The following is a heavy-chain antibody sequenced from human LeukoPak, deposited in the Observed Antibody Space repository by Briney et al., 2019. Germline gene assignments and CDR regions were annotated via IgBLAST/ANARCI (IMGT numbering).Heavy chain of an antibody. CDR3: AKLSTVALFDY. CDR2: INPNSGGT. CDR1: GYTFTGYF. Sequence: ASVKVSCKASGYTFTGYFMHWVRQAPGQGLEWMGWINPNSGGTNYAQKFQGRVTMTGDTSISTAYMDLSSLRSDDTAVYYCAKLSTVALFDYWGQGTPVTVSS. J-gene: IGHJ4*02. V-gene: IGHV1-2*02. D-gene: IGHD4-23*01.